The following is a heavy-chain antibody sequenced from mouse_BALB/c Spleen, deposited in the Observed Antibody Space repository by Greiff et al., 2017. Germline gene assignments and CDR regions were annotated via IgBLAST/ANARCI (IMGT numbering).Heavy chain of an antibody. CDR2: ISSGGGST. J-gene: IGHJ3*01. V-gene: IGHV5-12-1*01. Sequence: EVMLVESGGGLVKPGGSLKLSCAASGFAFSSYDMSWVRQTPEKRLEWVAYISSGGGSTYYPDTVKGRFTISRDNAKNTLYLQMSSLKSEDTAMYYCARPYYYGSSYWFAYWGQGTLVTVSA. CDR3: ARPYYYGSSYWFAY. D-gene: IGHD1-1*01. CDR1: GFAFSSYD.